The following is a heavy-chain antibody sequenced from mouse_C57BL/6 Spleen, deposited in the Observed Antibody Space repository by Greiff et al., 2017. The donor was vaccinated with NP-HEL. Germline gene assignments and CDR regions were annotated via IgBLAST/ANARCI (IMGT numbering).Heavy chain of an antibody. J-gene: IGHJ2*01. Sequence: QVQLQQSGAELVKPGASVKMSCKASGYTFTSYWITWVKQRPGQGLEWIGDIYPGSGSTNYNEKFKSKATLTVDTSSSTAYMQLSSLTSEDSAVYYCARLLTTVVATNYWGQGTTLTVSS. CDR3: ARLLTTVVATNY. D-gene: IGHD1-1*01. V-gene: IGHV1-55*01. CDR2: IYPGSGST. CDR1: GYTFTSYW.